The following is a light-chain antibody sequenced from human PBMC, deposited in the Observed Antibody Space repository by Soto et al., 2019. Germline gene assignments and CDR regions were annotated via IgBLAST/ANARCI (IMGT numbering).Light chain of an antibody. V-gene: IGKV3-15*01. CDR3: QQYGSSALT. CDR1: QSVSDK. CDR2: HAS. J-gene: IGKJ4*01. Sequence: EIVMTQSPATVSVSPGERATLSCRASQSVSDKLAWYQQKPGQAPRLLIYHASARATGIPARFSGSGSGTEFTLTISGLQSEDFAVYYCQQYGSSALTFGGGTKVDI.